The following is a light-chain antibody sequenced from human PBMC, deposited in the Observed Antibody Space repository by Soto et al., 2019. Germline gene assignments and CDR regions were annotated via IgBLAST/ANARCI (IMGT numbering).Light chain of an antibody. CDR1: QSVSSY. CDR2: DAS. V-gene: IGKV3-11*01. Sequence: IVLTQSPATLSLSPGERATLSCRASQSVSSYSAWYQQKPGQAPRLLLYDASNRATGIPARFSGSGSGTDFTLTISTLEPEDCAVYYCQQRSKWPFTFGPGTKVDIK. CDR3: QQRSKWPFT. J-gene: IGKJ3*01.